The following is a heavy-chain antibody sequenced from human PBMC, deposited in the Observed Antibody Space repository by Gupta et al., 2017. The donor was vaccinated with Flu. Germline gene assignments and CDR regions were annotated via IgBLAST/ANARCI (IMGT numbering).Heavy chain of an antibody. D-gene: IGHD7-27*01. J-gene: IGHJ6*02. CDR2: IFPGDSVT. CDR3: ARVNLTVAYLGLDV. Sequence: RQGPGKGLEWVGIIFPGDSVTSYGPSFQGQFTISADKSINPAYLQLSSLKASDTAVYYCARVNLTVAYLGLDVWGQGTTVTVSS. V-gene: IGHV5-51*01.